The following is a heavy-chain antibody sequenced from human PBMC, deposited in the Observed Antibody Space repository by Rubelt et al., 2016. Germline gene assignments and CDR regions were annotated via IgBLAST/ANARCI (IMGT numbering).Heavy chain of an antibody. J-gene: IGHJ4*02. CDR1: GGSFSGYY. V-gene: IGHV4-34*01. CDR2: INHSGSP. Sequence: QVQLQQWGAGLLKPSETLSLTCAVYGGSFSGYYWSWIRQPPGKGLEWIGEINHSGSPNYNPSLKSRVTISGDTSKNQFSRKLGSVTAADTAVYYCARGRAGSSSSWGQGTLVTVSS. CDR3: ARGRAGSSSS. D-gene: IGHD6-6*01.